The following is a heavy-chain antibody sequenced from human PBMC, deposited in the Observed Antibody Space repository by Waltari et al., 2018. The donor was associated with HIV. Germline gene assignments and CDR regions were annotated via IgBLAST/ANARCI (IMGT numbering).Heavy chain of an antibody. J-gene: IGHJ4*02. V-gene: IGHV3-74*01. CDR1: GFNFRSYW. Sequence: DVRLEESGGNLVQPGGSLRLSCAASGFNFRSYWMHWIRHVPGKGLVWVSQIYTDGTETSYTDSVKGRFTISRDNTKNRLYLQMNSLRVEDSAIYYCARDLSTYGHEFDYWGQGTLVTVAS. CDR3: ARDLSTYGHEFDY. CDR2: IYTDGTET. D-gene: IGHD2-2*01.